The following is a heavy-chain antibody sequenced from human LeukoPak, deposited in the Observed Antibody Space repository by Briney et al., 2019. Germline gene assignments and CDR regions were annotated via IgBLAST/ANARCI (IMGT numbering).Heavy chain of an antibody. D-gene: IGHD1-1*01. CDR3: ARCTTPHWIFDAFDI. J-gene: IGHJ3*02. CDR2: INPNSGGT. Sequence: ASVKVSCKASGYTFTGHYMHWVRQAPGQGPEWMGWINPNSGGTNYAQKFQGRVTMTRDTSISTAYMELSGLRSDDTAVYYCARCTTPHWIFDAFDIWGQGTMVTVSS. V-gene: IGHV1-2*02. CDR1: GYTFTGHY.